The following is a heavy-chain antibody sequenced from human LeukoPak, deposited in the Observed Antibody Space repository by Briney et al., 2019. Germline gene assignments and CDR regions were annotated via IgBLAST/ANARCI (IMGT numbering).Heavy chain of an antibody. D-gene: IGHD6-13*01. CDR3: AKLGGAGTSLYYYGMDV. V-gene: IGHV3-43*02. CDR2: ISGDGGST. Sequence: GGSLRLSCAASGFTFDDYAMHWVRQAPGKGLEWVSLISGDGGSTYYADSVKGRFTISRDNSKNSLYLQMNSLRTEDTALYYCAKLGGAGTSLYYYGMDVWCQGTTVTVSS. J-gene: IGHJ6*02. CDR1: GFTFDDYA.